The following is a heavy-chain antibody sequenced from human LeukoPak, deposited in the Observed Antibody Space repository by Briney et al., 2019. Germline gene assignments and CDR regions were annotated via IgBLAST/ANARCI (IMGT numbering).Heavy chain of an antibody. Sequence: GGSLRLSCAASGFTFSSYGMPWVRQAPGKGLEWVAVIWYDGSNKYYADSVKGRFTISRDNSKNTLYLQMISLRAEDTAVYHCASSYSGSNSYFDYWGQGTLVTVSS. J-gene: IGHJ4*02. D-gene: IGHD1-26*01. CDR3: ASSYSGSNSYFDY. CDR1: GFTFSSYG. CDR2: IWYDGSNK. V-gene: IGHV3-33*01.